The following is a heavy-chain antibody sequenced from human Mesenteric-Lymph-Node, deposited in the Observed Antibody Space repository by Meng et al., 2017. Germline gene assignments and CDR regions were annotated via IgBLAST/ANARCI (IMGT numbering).Heavy chain of an antibody. J-gene: IGHJ4*02. CDR3: ARDSRAALLGFDY. V-gene: IGHV3-33*01. CDR1: GFTFSSYG. Sequence: GGSLRLSCAASGFTFSSYGMHWVRQAPGKGLEWVAVIWYDGSNKYYADSVKGRFTISRDNSENTLYLQMNSLRAEDTAVYYCARDSRAALLGFDYWGQGTLVTVSS. CDR2: IWYDGSNK. D-gene: IGHD6-6*01.